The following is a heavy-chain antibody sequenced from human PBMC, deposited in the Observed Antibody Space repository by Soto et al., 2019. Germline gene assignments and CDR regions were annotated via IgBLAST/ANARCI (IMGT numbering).Heavy chain of an antibody. CDR2: INWNSVTF. CDR1: GFTFDDYA. CDR3: ARDHDEDFGYDLDYFDY. J-gene: IGHJ4*02. D-gene: IGHD5-12*01. Sequence: GGSLRLSCAASGFTFDDYAMHWVRQAPGKGLEWASGINWNSVTFDYADSVKGRFTISRDNAKNSLYLQMDSLRAEDTAFYFCARDHDEDFGYDLDYFDYWGQGTLVTVSS. V-gene: IGHV3-9*01.